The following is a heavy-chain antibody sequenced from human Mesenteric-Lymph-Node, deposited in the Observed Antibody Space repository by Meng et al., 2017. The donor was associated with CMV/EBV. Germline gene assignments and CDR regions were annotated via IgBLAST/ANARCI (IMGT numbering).Heavy chain of an antibody. CDR3: ARDQGYCSSTSCPRVAFDI. CDR2: INHSGST. CDR1: GGPFRNYY. D-gene: IGHD2-2*01. J-gene: IGHJ3*02. Sequence: SQTLSLTCSGYGGPFRNYYWSWIRQPPGKGLEWIGEINHSGSTNYNPTLKSRVTIPVDTSKNQFSLKLSSVTAADTPVYYCARDQGYCSSTSCPRVAFDIWGQGTMVTVSS. V-gene: IGHV4-34*01.